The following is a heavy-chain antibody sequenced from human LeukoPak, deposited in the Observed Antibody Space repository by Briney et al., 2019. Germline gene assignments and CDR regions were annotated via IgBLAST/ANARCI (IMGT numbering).Heavy chain of an antibody. CDR2: IKEDGSEK. CDR3: ATGGGRFEN. CDR1: GFSFISYY. Sequence: PGGSLRLSCAASGFSFISYYMSWVRQAPGKGLEWVASIKEDGSEKYYVDSVKGRFTISRDNGKNSLFLQINSLIAEDTAVYYCATGGGRFENWGQGTLVTVSS. V-gene: IGHV3-7*01. D-gene: IGHD2-15*01. J-gene: IGHJ4*02.